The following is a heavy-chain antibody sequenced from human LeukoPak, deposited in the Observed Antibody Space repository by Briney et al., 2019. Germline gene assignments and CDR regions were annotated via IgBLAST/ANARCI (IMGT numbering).Heavy chain of an antibody. J-gene: IGHJ4*02. Sequence: GGSLRLSCAASGFTFSSYAMSWVRQAPGKGLEWVSAISGSGGSTYYADSVKGRFTISRDNSKNTRYLQMNSLRAEDTAVYYCAKEVLRYFDWLVSDDYWGQGTLVTVSS. CDR1: GFTFSSYA. D-gene: IGHD3-9*01. CDR3: AKEVLRYFDWLVSDDY. CDR2: ISGSGGST. V-gene: IGHV3-23*01.